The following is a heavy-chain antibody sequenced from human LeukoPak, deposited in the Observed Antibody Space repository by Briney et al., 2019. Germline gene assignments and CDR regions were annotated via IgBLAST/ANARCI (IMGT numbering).Heavy chain of an antibody. Sequence: GGSLRLSCAASGFTVSSNYMSWVRQAPGKGLEWVSVIYTGGSTYYADSVKGRFTISRDNSKNALYLQMNSLRAEDTAVYYCARALQLWSPFDYWGQGTLVTVSS. J-gene: IGHJ4*02. CDR2: IYTGGST. D-gene: IGHD5-18*01. CDR1: GFTVSSNY. V-gene: IGHV3-66*01. CDR3: ARALQLWSPFDY.